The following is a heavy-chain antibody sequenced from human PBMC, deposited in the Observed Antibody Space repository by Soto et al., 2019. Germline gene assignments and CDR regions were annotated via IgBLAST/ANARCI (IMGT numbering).Heavy chain of an antibody. V-gene: IGHV4-59*11. D-gene: IGHD7-27*01. Sequence: QVQLQESGPGLVKPSETLSLTCSVSGGSISNHYWSWIRQPPGEGLEWIGYIGYNGNTNYNPSLNSRVTMSVDTSRNQISLKLTTVTAADTAVYYCTRANWYSEYWGQGTLVTVSS. CDR2: IGYNGNT. CDR1: GGSISNHY. CDR3: TRANWYSEY. J-gene: IGHJ4*02.